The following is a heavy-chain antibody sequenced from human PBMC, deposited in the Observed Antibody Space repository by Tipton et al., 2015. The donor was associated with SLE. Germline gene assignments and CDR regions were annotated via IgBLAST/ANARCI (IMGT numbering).Heavy chain of an antibody. V-gene: IGHV4-59*12. CDR1: GGSISSYY. J-gene: IGHJ4*02. Sequence: PSETLSLTCTVSGGSISSYYWSWIRQPPGKGLEWIGYIYYSGSTNYNPSLKSRVTISVDTSKNQFSLKLSSVTAADTAVYYCARGIAAAVTYYWGQGTLVTVSS. CDR2: IYYSGST. CDR3: ARGIAAAVTYY. D-gene: IGHD6-13*01.